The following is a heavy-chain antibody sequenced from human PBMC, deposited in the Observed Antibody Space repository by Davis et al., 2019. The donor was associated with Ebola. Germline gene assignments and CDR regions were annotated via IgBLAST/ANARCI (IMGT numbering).Heavy chain of an antibody. Sequence: GESLKISCAASGFTFSSYGMHWVRQAPGKGLEWVAVISYDGSNKYYADSVKGRFTISRDNSKNTLYLQMNSLRAEDTAVYYCAKDGDYGPHDLDYWGQGTLVTVSS. D-gene: IGHD4-17*01. CDR1: GFTFSSYG. V-gene: IGHV3-30*18. CDR2: ISYDGSNK. J-gene: IGHJ4*02. CDR3: AKDGDYGPHDLDY.